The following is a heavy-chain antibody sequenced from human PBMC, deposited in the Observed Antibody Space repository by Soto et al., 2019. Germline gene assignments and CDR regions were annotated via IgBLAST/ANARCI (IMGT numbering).Heavy chain of an antibody. J-gene: IGHJ4*02. CDR1: GDSVSSNSAA. D-gene: IGHD3-3*01. V-gene: IGHV6-1*01. Sequence: PSQTLSLTCAISGDSVSSNSAAWNWIRQSPSRGLEWLGRTYYRSKWYNDYAVSVKSRITINPDTSKNQFSLQLNSVTPEDTAVYYCARDLGLGIWSGYYRMYYFDYWGQGTLVTVSS. CDR3: ARDLGLGIWSGYYRMYYFDY. CDR2: TYYRSKWYN.